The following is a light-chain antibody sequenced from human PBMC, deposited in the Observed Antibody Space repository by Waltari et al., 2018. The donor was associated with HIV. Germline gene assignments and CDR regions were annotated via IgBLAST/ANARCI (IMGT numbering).Light chain of an antibody. J-gene: IGKJ5*01. Sequence: EIVMLQSPATLSVSPGERATLSCRASQSVISKLAWYQQKPGQAPRLLIYGASTRSTGIPGRFSGSESGTEFILTISSLQSEDCAVYCCQQYYKGPLTFGQGTRLEIK. V-gene: IGKV3D-15*01. CDR1: QSVISK. CDR2: GAS. CDR3: QQYYKGPLT.